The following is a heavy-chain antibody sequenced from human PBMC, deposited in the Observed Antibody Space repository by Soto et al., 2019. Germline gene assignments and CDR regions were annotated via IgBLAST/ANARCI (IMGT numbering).Heavy chain of an antibody. Sequence: EVQLLESGGGLVRPGESLRLSCAASGFNFNKYAMSWVRQAPGEGLEWVSGRSRCGGTASYADSVKGRFTIARDDAKNTLYLDMNSLRVEDTAEYYCAKADGKQWLLPHLENWGRGTLVTVS. V-gene: IGHV3-23*01. CDR2: RSRCGGTA. CDR3: AKADGKQWLLPHLEN. CDR1: GFNFNKYA. D-gene: IGHD6-19*01. J-gene: IGHJ4*02.